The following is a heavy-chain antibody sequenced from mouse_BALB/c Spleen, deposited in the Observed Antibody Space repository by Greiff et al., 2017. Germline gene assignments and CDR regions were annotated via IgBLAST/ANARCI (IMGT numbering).Heavy chain of an antibody. CDR1: GYSITSDYA. CDR3: AIWLRFAY. D-gene: IGHD2-2*01. V-gene: IGHV3-2*02. Sequence: EVQLQQSGPGLVKPSQSLSLTCTVTGYSITSDYAWNWIRQFPGNKLEWMGYISYSGSTSYNPSLKSRISITRDTSKNQFFLQLNSVTTEDTATYYCAIWLRFAYWGQGTLVTVSA. J-gene: IGHJ3*01. CDR2: ISYSGST.